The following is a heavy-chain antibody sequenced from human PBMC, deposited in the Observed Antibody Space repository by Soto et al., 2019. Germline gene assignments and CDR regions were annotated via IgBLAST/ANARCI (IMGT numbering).Heavy chain of an antibody. Sequence: QVQLVQSGAEVKKPGSSMKVSRKASGYTFRSYGISWVRQAPGQGLEWMGGIIPMFGTANYAQKFQGRVTITADESTITAYMELSGLRFEDTAVYYCARDGRGSGNFQYHYGMDVWGQGTTVTVSS. D-gene: IGHD3-10*01. CDR2: IIPMFGTA. J-gene: IGHJ6*02. CDR3: ARDGRGSGNFQYHYGMDV. V-gene: IGHV1-69*01. CDR1: GYTFRSYG.